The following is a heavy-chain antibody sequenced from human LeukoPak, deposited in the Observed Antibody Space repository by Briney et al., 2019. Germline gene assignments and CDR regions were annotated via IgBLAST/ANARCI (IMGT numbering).Heavy chain of an antibody. CDR3: AKSKYYYDSSGYYSLEY. Sequence: SGGSLRLSCAASGCTFSTYGTHWVRQAPGKGLEWVAVIGSDGKTTYYADSVKGRFTISRDNSKNTLYLQMNSLRAEDSAVYYCAKSKYYYDSSGYYSLEYWGQGTLVTVSS. CDR1: GCTFSTYG. CDR2: IGSDGKTT. V-gene: IGHV3-30*18. J-gene: IGHJ4*02. D-gene: IGHD3-22*01.